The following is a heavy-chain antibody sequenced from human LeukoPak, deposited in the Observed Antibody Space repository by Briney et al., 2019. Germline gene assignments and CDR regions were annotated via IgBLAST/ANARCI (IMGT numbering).Heavy chain of an antibody. D-gene: IGHD4-17*01. J-gene: IGHJ2*01. Sequence: SQTLSLTCAISGDSVSSNSAAWNWIRQSPSRGLEWLGRTYYRSKWYNDYAVSVKSRITINPDTPKNQCSLQLNSVTPEDAAVYYCARDSPLTTVTKFPYWYFDPWGRGTLVTVSS. CDR1: GDSVSSNSAA. V-gene: IGHV6-1*01. CDR2: TYYRSKWYN. CDR3: ARDSPLTTVTKFPYWYFDP.